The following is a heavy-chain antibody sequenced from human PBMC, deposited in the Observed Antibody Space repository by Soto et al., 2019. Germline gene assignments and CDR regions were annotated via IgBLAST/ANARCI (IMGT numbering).Heavy chain of an antibody. J-gene: IGHJ6*02. D-gene: IGHD3-16*02. Sequence: QVHLVQSGTEVKKPGSSVKVSCKASGGTFSSSGFSWVRQAPGQGLEWMGMIVPSLDTTNYAQKFHARVTITADEVTSTAYMELRSLRSENTAVYYCARWPQPRYTADPYAVDVWGQGTGVIVSS. CDR2: IVPSLDTT. V-gene: IGHV1-69*11. CDR1: GGTFSSSG. CDR3: ARWPQPRYTADPYAVDV.